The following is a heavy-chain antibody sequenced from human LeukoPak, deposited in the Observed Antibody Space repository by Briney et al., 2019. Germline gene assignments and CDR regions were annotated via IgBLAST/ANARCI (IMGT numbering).Heavy chain of an antibody. CDR2: ISSNGGST. CDR1: GFTFSSYA. V-gene: IGHV3-64*04. D-gene: IGHD5-18*01. Sequence: GGSLRLSCAASGFTFSSYAMHWVRQAPGKGLEYVSAISSNGGSTYYADSVKGLLTISRDNSNKVLYLQINSLRGEDTAVYYCARDGAYNFEHWGQGTLVTVSS. CDR3: ARDGAYNFEH. J-gene: IGHJ4*02.